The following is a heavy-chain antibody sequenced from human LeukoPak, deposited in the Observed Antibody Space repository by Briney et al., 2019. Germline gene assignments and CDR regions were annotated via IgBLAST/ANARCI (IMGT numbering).Heavy chain of an antibody. CDR1: GGTFSSYA. CDR3: ARYGHYCSGGSCYALGRWFDP. V-gene: IGHV1-69*04. CDR2: IIPILGIA. Sequence: SVKVSCKASGGTFSSYAISWVRQAPGQGLEWMGRIIPILGIANYAQKSQGRVTITADKSTSTAYMELSSLRPEDTAVYYCARYGHYCSGGSCYALGRWFDPWGQGTLVTVSS. D-gene: IGHD2-15*01. J-gene: IGHJ5*02.